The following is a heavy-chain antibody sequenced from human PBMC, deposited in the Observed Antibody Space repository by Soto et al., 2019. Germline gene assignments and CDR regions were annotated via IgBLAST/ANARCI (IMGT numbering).Heavy chain of an antibody. D-gene: IGHD4-17*01. CDR2: MNPKSGYT. V-gene: IGHV1-8*01. CDR1: GYTFTRYD. Sequence: QVQLVQSGAEVKKPGASVKVSCKTSGYTFTRYDINWVRQATGQGLEWMGWMNPKSGYTGSAQRFQGRITMTRDTSISTAYMEQSSLRAEDTAMYYCARTDGDRDYWGQGTLVTVSS. J-gene: IGHJ4*01. CDR3: ARTDGDRDY.